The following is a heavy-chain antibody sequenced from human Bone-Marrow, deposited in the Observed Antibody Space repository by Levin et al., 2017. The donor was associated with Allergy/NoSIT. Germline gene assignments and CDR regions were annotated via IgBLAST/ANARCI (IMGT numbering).Heavy chain of an antibody. CDR3: ARGYCSSTSCYTEVYYGMDV. CDR2: IYHSGST. CDR1: GYSISSGYY. V-gene: IGHV4-38-2*01. Sequence: SETLSLTCAVSGYSISSGYYWGWIRQPPGKGLEWIGSIYHSGSTYYNPSLKSRVTISVDTSKNQFSLKLSSVTAADTAVYYCARGYCSSTSCYTEVYYGMDVWGQGTTVTVSS. J-gene: IGHJ6*02. D-gene: IGHD2-2*02.